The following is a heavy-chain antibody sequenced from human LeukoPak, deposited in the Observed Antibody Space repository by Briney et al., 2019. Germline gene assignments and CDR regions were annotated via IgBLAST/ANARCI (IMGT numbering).Heavy chain of an antibody. D-gene: IGHD1-7*01. V-gene: IGHV3-7*01. CDR1: GFTFSNYG. CDR3: ARIKNWNYAIDY. CDR2: IKQDGSEK. Sequence: GGSLRLSCAASGFTFSNYGMNGVRQAPGKGLEWVANIKQDGSEKYYVDSVKGRFTISGDDAKNSLYLQMNSLRAEDTAVYYCARIKNWNYAIDYWGQGTLVTVSS. J-gene: IGHJ4*02.